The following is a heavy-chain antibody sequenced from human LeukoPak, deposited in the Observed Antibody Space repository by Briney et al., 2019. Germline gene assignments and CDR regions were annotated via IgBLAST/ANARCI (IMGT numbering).Heavy chain of an antibody. CDR3: ARVEGSGSFHFDP. Sequence: GGSLRLSCAASGFTFSSYWMSWFRQAPEEGLEWVATINQDGSEKYYVDPVKGRFTISRDNAKNSLYLQMNSLRDEDTAVYYCARVEGSGSFHFDPWGQGTLVTVSS. CDR2: INQDGSEK. D-gene: IGHD3-10*01. J-gene: IGHJ5*02. CDR1: GFTFSSYW. V-gene: IGHV3-7*01.